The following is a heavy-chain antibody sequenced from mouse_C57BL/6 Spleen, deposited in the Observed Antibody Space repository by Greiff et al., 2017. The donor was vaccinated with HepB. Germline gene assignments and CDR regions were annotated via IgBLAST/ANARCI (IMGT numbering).Heavy chain of an antibody. CDR3: ARRAIYDGYCPTYPFAY. Sequence: VQLQQSGPELVKPGASVKIPCKASGYTFTDYNMDWVKQSHGKSLEWIGDINPNNGGTIYNQKFKGKATLTVDKSSSTAYMELRSLTSEDTAVYYCARRAIYDGYCPTYPFAYWGQGTLVTVSA. CDR1: GYTFTDYN. CDR2: INPNNGGT. V-gene: IGHV1-18*01. J-gene: IGHJ3*01. D-gene: IGHD2-3*01.